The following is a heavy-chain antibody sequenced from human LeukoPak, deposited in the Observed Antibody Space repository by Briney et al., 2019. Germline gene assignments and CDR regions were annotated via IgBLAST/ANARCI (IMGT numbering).Heavy chain of an antibody. V-gene: IGHV1-24*01. D-gene: IGHD2-21*02. CDR3: ATDLIRLGDYYFDY. Sequence: KFQGRVTMTEDTSTDTAYMELSSLRSEDTAVYYCATDLIRLGDYYFDYWGQGTLVTVSS. J-gene: IGHJ4*02.